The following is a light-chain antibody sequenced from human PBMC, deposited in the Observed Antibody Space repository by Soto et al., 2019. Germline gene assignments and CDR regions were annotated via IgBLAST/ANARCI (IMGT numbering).Light chain of an antibody. CDR2: GNR. J-gene: IGLJ2*01. CDR1: SSNLGAGYD. Sequence: QSVLTQPPSASGAPGQRVTLSCTGTSSNLGAGYDVHWYKQVPGAAPKLVIFGNRNRPSGVPERFSGSKSGTSASLSITGVQAEDDADYYYYASYSSLTAWVFGGGTKLTVL. CDR3: YASYSSLTAWV. V-gene: IGLV1-40*01.